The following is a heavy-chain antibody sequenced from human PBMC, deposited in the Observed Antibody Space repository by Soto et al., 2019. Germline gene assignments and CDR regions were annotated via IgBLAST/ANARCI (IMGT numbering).Heavy chain of an antibody. D-gene: IGHD5-12*01. Sequence: QLQLQESGPGLVKPSETLSLTCTVSGGSISSSGHFWGWIRQPPGKGLEWIGTIFYTGSTYYNSSFKSRVTMSVDTSKNQFSLKLSSVTAADTAVYYCARIVSTTPYSHHYMDVWGKGTTGTVSS. CDR2: IFYTGST. V-gene: IGHV4-39*01. CDR3: ARIVSTTPYSHHYMDV. CDR1: GGSISSSGHF. J-gene: IGHJ6*03.